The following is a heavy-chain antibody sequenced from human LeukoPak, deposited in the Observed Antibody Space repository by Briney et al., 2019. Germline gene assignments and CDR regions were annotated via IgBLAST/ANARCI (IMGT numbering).Heavy chain of an antibody. J-gene: IGHJ4*02. CDR2: IYDSWNT. Sequence: PSETLSLTCIVPSGSINNHYWSWIRQPPGKGLGWIGYIYDSWNTNYNPSLKSRVTISIDTSKNQFSLNLTSVTAADTAVYYCARDQIGYGLDYWGQGTLVTVSS. D-gene: IGHD5-18*01. CDR1: SGSINNHY. CDR3: ARDQIGYGLDY. V-gene: IGHV4-59*11.